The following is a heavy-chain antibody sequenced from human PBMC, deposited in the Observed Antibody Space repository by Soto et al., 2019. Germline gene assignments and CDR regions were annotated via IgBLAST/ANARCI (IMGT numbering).Heavy chain of an antibody. Sequence: PSETLSLTCTVSGGSISSGGYYWSWIRQHPGKGLEWIGYIYYSGSTYYNPSLKSRVTISVDTSKNQFSLKLSSVTAADTAVYYCASWVRDCTNGVCYSPPKGYYYYMDVWGKGTTVTVSS. D-gene: IGHD2-8*01. CDR3: ASWVRDCTNGVCYSPPKGYYYYMDV. CDR2: IYYSGST. J-gene: IGHJ6*03. CDR1: GGSISSGGYY. V-gene: IGHV4-31*03.